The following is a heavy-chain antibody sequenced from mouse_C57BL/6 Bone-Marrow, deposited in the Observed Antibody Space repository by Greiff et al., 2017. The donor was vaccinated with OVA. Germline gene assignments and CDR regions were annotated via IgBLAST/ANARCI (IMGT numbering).Heavy chain of an antibody. J-gene: IGHJ1*03. CDR3: TSYGSSYDWYFDV. CDR1: GFTFSDAW. D-gene: IGHD1-1*01. Sequence: EVQLQESGGGLVQPGGSMKLSCAASGFTFSDAWMDWVRQSPEKGLEWVAEIRNKANNHATNYAESGKGRFTISRDYSKSSVYLQMNSLRAEDTGIYCCTSYGSSYDWYFDVWGTGTTVTVSS. V-gene: IGHV6-6*01. CDR2: IRNKANNHAT.